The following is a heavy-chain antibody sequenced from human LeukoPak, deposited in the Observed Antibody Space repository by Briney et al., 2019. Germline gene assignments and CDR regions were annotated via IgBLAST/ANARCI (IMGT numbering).Heavy chain of an antibody. CDR2: MNPNSGNT. J-gene: IGHJ5*02. CDR1: GYTFTSYA. CDR3: ARSTRGFDP. V-gene: IGHV1-8*02. D-gene: IGHD4-11*01. Sequence: ASVKVSCKASGYTFTSYAMNWVRQAPGQGLEWMGWMNPNSGNTGYAQEFQGRVTMTRNTSISTAYMELSSLRSEDTAVYYCARSTRGFDPWGQGTLVTVSS.